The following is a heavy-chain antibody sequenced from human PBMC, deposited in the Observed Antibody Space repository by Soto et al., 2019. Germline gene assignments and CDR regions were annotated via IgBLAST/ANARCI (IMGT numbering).Heavy chain of an antibody. Sequence: QVQLVQSGAEVKKPGSSVKVSCKASGGTFSSYTISWVRQAPGQGLEWMGRIIPILGIANNAQKFQGRVTITADKSTSTAYMEMSNLRSEDTAVYYCARESPRYFDWLRTHTFDYWGQGTLVTVSS. CDR3: ARESPRYFDWLRTHTFDY. V-gene: IGHV1-69*08. CDR2: IIPILGIA. D-gene: IGHD3-9*01. J-gene: IGHJ4*02. CDR1: GGTFSSYT.